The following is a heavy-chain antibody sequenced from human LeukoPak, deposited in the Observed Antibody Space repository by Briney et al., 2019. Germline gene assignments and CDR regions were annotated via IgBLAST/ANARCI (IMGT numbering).Heavy chain of an antibody. CDR3: ARDNGPTQNPTYYYMDG. CDR2: ISISSSYI. J-gene: IGHJ6*03. D-gene: IGHD2-8*01. Sequence: GGSLRLSCAASGFTFSSYSMNWVRQAPGKGLEWVSSISISSSYIYYADSVKGRFTISRDNAKNSLYLQMNSLRAEDTAVYYCARDNGPTQNPTYYYMDGWGKGTTVTVSS. CDR1: GFTFSSYS. V-gene: IGHV3-21*04.